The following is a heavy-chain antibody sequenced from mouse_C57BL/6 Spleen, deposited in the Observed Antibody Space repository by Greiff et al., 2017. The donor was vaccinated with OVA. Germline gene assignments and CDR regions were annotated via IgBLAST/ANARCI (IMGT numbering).Heavy chain of an antibody. J-gene: IGHJ2*01. CDR1: GFTFSNYW. D-gene: IGHD2-3*01. V-gene: IGHV6-3*01. CDR2: IRLKSDNYAT. CDR3: TRWLQGYFDY. Sequence: EVHLVESGGGLVQPGGSMKLSCVASGFTFSNYWMNWVRQSPEKGLEWVAQIRLKSDNYATHYAESVKGRFTISRDDSKSSVYLQMNNLRAEDTGIYYCTRWLQGYFDYWGQGTTLTVSS.